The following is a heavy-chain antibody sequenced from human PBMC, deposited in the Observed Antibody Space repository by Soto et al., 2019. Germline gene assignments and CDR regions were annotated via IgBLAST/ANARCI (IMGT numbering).Heavy chain of an antibody. D-gene: IGHD6-19*01. J-gene: IGHJ4*02. Sequence: EVQLVESGGGSVQPGRSLRLSCVASGFTFESYAMHWVRQVPGKGLEWVSGISWNSGSIGYEDSVKGRFTISSDNARKSLYLEMNSLRVEDTAFYYCVKDVHEQWLVSHFEYWGQGALVTVSS. V-gene: IGHV3-9*01. CDR3: VKDVHEQWLVSHFEY. CDR1: GFTFESYA. CDR2: ISWNSGSI.